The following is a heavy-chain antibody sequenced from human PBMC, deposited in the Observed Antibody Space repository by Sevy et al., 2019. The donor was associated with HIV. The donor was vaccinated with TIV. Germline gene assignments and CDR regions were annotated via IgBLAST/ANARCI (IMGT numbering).Heavy chain of an antibody. CDR2: ILHSGSA. CDR3: ARVGPVGEPYNWFDP. CDR1: GASISSTTDY. D-gene: IGHD3-10*01. Sequence: SETLSLTCAVSGASISSTTDYWGWIRQPPGKGLEWIGTILHSGSAYYNPSLKSRLTISGDTSKNQLSLKLSSVTAADTAVYYCARVGPVGEPYNWFDPWGQGILVTVSS. J-gene: IGHJ5*02. V-gene: IGHV4-39*01.